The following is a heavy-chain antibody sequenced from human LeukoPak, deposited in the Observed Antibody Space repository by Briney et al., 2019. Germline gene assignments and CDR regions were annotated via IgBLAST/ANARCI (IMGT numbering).Heavy chain of an antibody. CDR1: GGSISSYY. CDR2: IYYSGST. J-gene: IGHJ6*03. Sequence: SETLSLTCTVSGGSISSYYWSWIRQPPGKGLEWIGYIYYSGSTNYNPSLKSRVTISVDTSKNQFSLKLSSVTAADTAVYYCARSYSYYYYYMDVWGKGTTVTISS. D-gene: IGHD3-10*01. V-gene: IGHV4-59*01. CDR3: ARSYSYYYYYMDV.